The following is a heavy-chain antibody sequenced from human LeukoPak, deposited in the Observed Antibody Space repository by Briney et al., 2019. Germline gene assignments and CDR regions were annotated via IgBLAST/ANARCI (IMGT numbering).Heavy chain of an antibody. CDR1: GYTFTGYY. V-gene: IGHV1-2*02. Sequence: ASVKVSCKASGYTFTGYYMHWVRRAPGQGLEWMGWINPNSGGTNYAQKFQGRVTMTRDTSISTAYMELNRLRSDDTAVYYCARAHYSSGWVPFDYWGQGTLVTVSS. D-gene: IGHD6-19*01. CDR2: INPNSGGT. J-gene: IGHJ4*02. CDR3: ARAHYSSGWVPFDY.